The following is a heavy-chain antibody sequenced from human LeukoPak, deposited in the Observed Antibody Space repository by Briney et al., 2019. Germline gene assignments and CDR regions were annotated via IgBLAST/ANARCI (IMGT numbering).Heavy chain of an antibody. CDR1: GGTFSSYA. D-gene: IGHD2-15*01. J-gene: IGHJ6*02. CDR3: ARDCSGGSCYSRYYYGMDV. CDR2: IIPIFGTA. V-gene: IGHV1-69*13. Sequence: GASVKVSCKASGGTFSSYAISWERQAPGQGLGWMGGIIPIFGTANYAQKFQGRVTITADESTSTAYMELSSLRSEDTAVYYCARDCSGGSCYSRYYYGMDVWGQGTTVTVSS.